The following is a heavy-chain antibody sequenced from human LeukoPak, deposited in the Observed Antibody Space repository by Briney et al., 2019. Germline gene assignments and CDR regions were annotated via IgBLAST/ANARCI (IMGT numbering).Heavy chain of an antibody. CDR3: ARQGGDILTGSGNWFDP. D-gene: IGHD3-9*01. J-gene: IGHJ5*02. V-gene: IGHV4-59*08. CDR2: IYYSGST. CDR1: GGSISSYY. Sequence: PSETLSLTCTVSGGSISSYYWSWIRQPPGKGLEWIGYIYYSGSTNYNPSLKSRVTISVDTSKNQFSLKLSSVTAADTAVYHCARQGGDILTGSGNWFDPWGQGTLVTVSS.